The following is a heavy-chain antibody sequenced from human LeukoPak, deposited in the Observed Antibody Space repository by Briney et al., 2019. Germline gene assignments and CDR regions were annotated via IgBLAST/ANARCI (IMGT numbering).Heavy chain of an antibody. CDR2: ISDSGTTI. V-gene: IGHV3-48*03. D-gene: IGHD3-9*01. CDR1: GFAFSNYE. Sequence: GGSLRLSCAASGFAFSNYEMNWVRQAPGKGLEWVSYISDSGTTIYYGDSVKGRFTISRDNAKKSLYLQMNSLRAEDTAVYYCARVRYFDWLGPFDYWGQGTLVTVSS. J-gene: IGHJ4*02. CDR3: ARVRYFDWLGPFDY.